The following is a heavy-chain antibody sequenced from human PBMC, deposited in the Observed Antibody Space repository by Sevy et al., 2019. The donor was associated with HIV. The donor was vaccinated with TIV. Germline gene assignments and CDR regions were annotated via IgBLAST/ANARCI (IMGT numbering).Heavy chain of an antibody. CDR3: ARGQNYYGSGSYYNGQFDY. J-gene: IGHJ4*02. Sequence: GGSLRLSCAASGFTFSSYSMNWVRQAPGRGLEWVSSISSSSYIYYADSVKGRFTISRDNAKNSLYLQMNSLRAEDTAVYYCARGQNYYGSGSYYNGQFDYWGQGTLVTVSS. D-gene: IGHD3-10*01. V-gene: IGHV3-21*01. CDR1: GFTFSSYS. CDR2: ISSSSYI.